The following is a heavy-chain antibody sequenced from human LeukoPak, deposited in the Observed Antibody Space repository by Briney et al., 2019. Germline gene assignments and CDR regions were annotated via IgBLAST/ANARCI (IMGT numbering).Heavy chain of an antibody. CDR1: GGSISSYY. CDR2: IYYSGST. D-gene: IGHD6-13*01. V-gene: IGHV4-59*12. Sequence: SETLSLTCTVSGGSISSYYWSWIRQPPGKGLEWIGYIYYSGSTNYNPSLKSRVTISVDTSKNQFPLKLSSVTAADTAVYYCARRLSSSWAYYYYYMDVWGKGTTVTISS. CDR3: ARRLSSSWAYYYYYMDV. J-gene: IGHJ6*03.